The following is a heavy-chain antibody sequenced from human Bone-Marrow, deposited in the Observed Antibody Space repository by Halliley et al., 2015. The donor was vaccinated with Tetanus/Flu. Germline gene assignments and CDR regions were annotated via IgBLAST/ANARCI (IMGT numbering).Heavy chain of an antibody. CDR1: GFTISDYY. Sequence: SLRLSCAASGFTISDYYMDRVRQAPGKGLEWVGRTRDKANSYTTEYAASVKGRFIISRDDSKNSLYLQMNSLKTEDTAVYYCARAGLTYCGGNCYGYDVWGQGTMVTVSS. CDR3: ARAGLTYCGGNCYGYDV. D-gene: IGHD2-21*02. J-gene: IGHJ3*01. CDR2: TRDKANSYTT. V-gene: IGHV3-72*01.